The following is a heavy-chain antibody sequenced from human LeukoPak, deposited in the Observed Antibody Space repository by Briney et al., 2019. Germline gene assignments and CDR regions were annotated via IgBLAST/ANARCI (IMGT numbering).Heavy chain of an antibody. V-gene: IGHV3-30*04. CDR3: AKCPIGYSGYDYYFDY. CDR1: GFTFSSYA. J-gene: IGHJ4*02. D-gene: IGHD5-12*01. Sequence: PGGSLRLSCAASGFTFSSYAMHWVRQAPGKGLEWVAVISYDGSNKYYADSVKGRFTISRDNSKNTLYLQMNSLRAEDTAVYYCAKCPIGYSGYDYYFDYWGQGTLVTVSS. CDR2: ISYDGSNK.